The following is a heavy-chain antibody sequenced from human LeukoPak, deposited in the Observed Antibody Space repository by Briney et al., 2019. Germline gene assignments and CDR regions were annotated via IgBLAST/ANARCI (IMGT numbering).Heavy chain of an antibody. V-gene: IGHV3-23*01. CDR3: ARHDSFIPY. CDR1: GFTFSDYA. CDR2: ISDSGGST. J-gene: IGHJ4*02. D-gene: IGHD3-16*02. Sequence: GGSPTLSCVASGFTFSDYAMSWVRQAPGKGLEWVSGISDSGGSTYYADSVKGRCTISRDNSKNTVSLQMNNLRAEDTAVYFCARHDSFIPYWGQGTLVTVTS.